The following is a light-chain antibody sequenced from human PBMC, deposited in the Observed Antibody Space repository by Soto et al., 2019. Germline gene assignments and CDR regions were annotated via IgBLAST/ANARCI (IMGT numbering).Light chain of an antibody. CDR3: ATWDDSLKGV. CDR2: TNN. CDR1: TSNIGSHS. Sequence: QSALTQPPSASGTPGQMVTISCSGSTSNIGSHSVNWFQHLPGTAPKLLIITNNQRPSGVPDRFSGYKSGTSASLVISGLQSEDEADYYCATWDDSLKGVFGTGTKVTVL. V-gene: IGLV1-44*01. J-gene: IGLJ1*01.